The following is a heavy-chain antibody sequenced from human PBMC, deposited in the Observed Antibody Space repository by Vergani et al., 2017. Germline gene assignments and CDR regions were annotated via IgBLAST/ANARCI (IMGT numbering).Heavy chain of an antibody. CDR2: ISYDGSNK. J-gene: IGHJ1*01. D-gene: IGHD2-2*01. CDR3: ANVATVRRTRLGYFQH. V-gene: IGHV3-30*18. CDR1: GFTFSSYG. Sequence: QVQLVESGGGVVQPGRSLRLSCAASGFTFSSYGMHWVRQAPGKGLEWVAVISYDGSNKYYADSVQGRFTISRDNSKNTLNLQMNSLRDKDTAVYYCANVATVRRTRLGYFQHWDRGTLVTVSA.